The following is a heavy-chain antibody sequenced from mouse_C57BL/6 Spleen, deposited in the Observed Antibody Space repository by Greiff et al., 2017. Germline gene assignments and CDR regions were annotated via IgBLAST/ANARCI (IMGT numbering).Heavy chain of an antibody. D-gene: IGHD1-1*01. CDR3: AREDGSSHWYFDV. V-gene: IGHV1-81*01. J-gene: IGHJ1*03. CDR2: IYPRSGNT. Sequence: VKLQESGAELARPGASVKLSCKASGYTFTSYGISWVKQRTGQGLEWIGEIYPRSGNTYYNEKFKGKATLTADKSSSTAYMELRSLTSEDSAVYFCAREDGSSHWYFDVWGTGTTVTVSS. CDR1: GYTFTSYG.